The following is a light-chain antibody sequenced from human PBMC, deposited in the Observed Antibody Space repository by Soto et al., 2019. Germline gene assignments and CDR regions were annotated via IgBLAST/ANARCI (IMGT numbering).Light chain of an antibody. Sequence: DIQMTQSPCSVSASVGDRVTITCRASRDIVTWLAWYHQIPGKAPKLLIFAASTLQNRVPSRFSGSGSGTDFTLTISGLQPEDFATYYCQQASVLPFTFGPGTKVDMK. J-gene: IGKJ3*01. CDR3: QQASVLPFT. CDR2: AAS. V-gene: IGKV1-12*01. CDR1: RDIVTW.